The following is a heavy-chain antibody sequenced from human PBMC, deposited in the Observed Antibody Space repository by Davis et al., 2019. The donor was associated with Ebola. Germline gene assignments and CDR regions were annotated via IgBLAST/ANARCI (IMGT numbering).Heavy chain of an antibody. CDR1: GGSISSGGYY. Sequence: SETLSLTCTVSGGSISSGGYYWSWIRQHPEKGLQWLGYISDSGSTYYNPSLQSRVTISADTSKNQFSLRLSSVTAADTAVYYCARGITMIRERMAFDIWGQGTMVTVSS. CDR2: ISDSGST. CDR3: ARGITMIRERMAFDI. V-gene: IGHV4-31*03. D-gene: IGHD3-22*01. J-gene: IGHJ3*02.